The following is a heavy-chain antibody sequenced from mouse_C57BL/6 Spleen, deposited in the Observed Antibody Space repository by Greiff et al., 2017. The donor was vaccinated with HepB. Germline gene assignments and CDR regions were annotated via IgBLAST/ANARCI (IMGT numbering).Heavy chain of an antibody. CDR2: IYPGSGNT. D-gene: IGHD1-1*01. CDR3: ARASTVVEAGGYDFDY. V-gene: IGHV1-76*01. Sequence: QVQLQQSGAELVRPGASVKLSCKASGYTFTDYYINWVKQRPGQGLEWIARIYPGSGNTYYNEKFKGKATLTAEKSSSTAYMQLSSLTSEDSAVYFCARASTVVEAGGYDFDYWGKGTTLTVSS. CDR1: GYTFTDYY. J-gene: IGHJ2*01.